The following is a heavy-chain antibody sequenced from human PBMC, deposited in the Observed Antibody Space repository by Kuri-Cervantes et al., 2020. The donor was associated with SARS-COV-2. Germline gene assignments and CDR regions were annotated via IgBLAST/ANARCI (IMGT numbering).Heavy chain of an antibody. CDR2: ISSSSSYI. J-gene: IGHJ4*02. Sequence: GAFLKFSCAASGFTFSSYSMNWVRQAPGKGLEWVSSISSSSSYIYYADSVKGRFTISRDNSKTTLYLQMISLRAEDTAVYYCAKDRAPRSSDYFDYWGQGTLVTVSS. V-gene: IGHV3-21*01. CDR1: GFTFSSYS. D-gene: IGHD6-25*01. CDR3: AKDRAPRSSDYFDY.